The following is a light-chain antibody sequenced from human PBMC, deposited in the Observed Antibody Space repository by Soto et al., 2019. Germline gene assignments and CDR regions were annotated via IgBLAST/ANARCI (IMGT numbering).Light chain of an antibody. CDR1: QSISTY. J-gene: IGKJ2*01. CDR2: SAS. Sequence: DLQMTQSPSSLSASVGDSVTITCRASQSISTYLHWYQQKPGKAPKLLIYSASSIQKGVPSTFSGSGSGTDFTLTITSLQSEDFATYYCQQSYTTPYTFGQGTKLEIK. V-gene: IGKV1-39*01. CDR3: QQSYTTPYT.